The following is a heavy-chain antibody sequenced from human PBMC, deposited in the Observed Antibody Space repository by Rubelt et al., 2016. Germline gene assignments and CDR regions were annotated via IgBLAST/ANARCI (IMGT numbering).Heavy chain of an antibody. CDR1: GASISNGGYY. V-gene: IGHV4-39*01. CDR3: ARQSGGAFDY. CDR2: IYYSGST. D-gene: IGHD3-16*01. J-gene: IGHJ4*02. Sequence: QVQLQESGPGLVKPPQTLSLTCTVSGASISNGGYYWSWIRQPPGKGLEWIGSIYYSGSTYYNPSLKSRVTISVDTSENQLSLKVSSVAAADTAVYYCARQSGGAFDYWGQGTLVTVSS.